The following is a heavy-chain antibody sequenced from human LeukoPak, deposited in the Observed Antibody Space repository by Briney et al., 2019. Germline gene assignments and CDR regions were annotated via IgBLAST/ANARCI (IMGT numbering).Heavy chain of an antibody. D-gene: IGHD6-19*01. Sequence: ASVKVSCKASGYTFTSYDINWVRQATGQGLEWLGWMNPNNANTDYAQKFQGRVTLTRNTSISTAYMELSSLRSEDTAVYFCTRGGPVAGTHKYFQHWGQGTLVTVSP. V-gene: IGHV1-8*01. CDR2: MNPNNANT. CDR1: GYTFTSYD. J-gene: IGHJ1*01. CDR3: TRGGPVAGTHKYFQH.